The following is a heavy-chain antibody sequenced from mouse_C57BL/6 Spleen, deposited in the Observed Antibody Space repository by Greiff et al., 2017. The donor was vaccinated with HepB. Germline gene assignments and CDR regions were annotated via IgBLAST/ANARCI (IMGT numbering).Heavy chain of an antibody. V-gene: IGHV1-62-2*01. J-gene: IGHJ4*01. D-gene: IGHD2-3*01. CDR2: FYPGSGSI. CDR1: GYTFTEYT. CDR3: ARHEEEEALYDGYYGYAMDY. Sequence: QVQLKESGAELVKPGASVKLSCKASGYTFTEYTIHWVKQRSGQGLEWIGWFYPGSGSIKYNEKFKDKATLTADKSSSTVYMELSRLTSEDSAVYFCARHEEEEALYDGYYGYAMDYWGQGTSVTVSS.